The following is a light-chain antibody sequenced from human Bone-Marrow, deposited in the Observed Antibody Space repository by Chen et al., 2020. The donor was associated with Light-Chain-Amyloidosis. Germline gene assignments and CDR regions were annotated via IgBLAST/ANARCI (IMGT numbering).Light chain of an antibody. Sequence: SYVLTQPSSVSVAPGQTATIAWGGNNIGSTSVHWYQQTPGQAPRLVVYDDSDRPSGNPERLSGSNSGNTATLTISRVEAGDEADYYCQVWDRCSDRPVFGGGIKLTVL. CDR3: QVWDRCSDRPV. CDR1: NIGSTS. CDR2: DDS. V-gene: IGLV3-21*02. J-gene: IGLJ3*02.